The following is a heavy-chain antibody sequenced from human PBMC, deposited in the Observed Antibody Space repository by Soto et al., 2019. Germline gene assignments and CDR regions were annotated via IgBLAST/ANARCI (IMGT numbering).Heavy chain of an antibody. J-gene: IGHJ4*02. CDR2: IRFSGST. D-gene: IGHD5-12*01. Sequence: SETLSLTCTVSGGSTTSSTSYWGWIRQSPGKGLEWIGSIRFSGSTYYNPSVQGRITMSADSSKNQFSLKLSSVTAADTAVYYCARGPESGYNFEYWGQGTLVTVSS. CDR1: GGSTTSSTSY. V-gene: IGHV4-39*01. CDR3: ARGPESGYNFEY.